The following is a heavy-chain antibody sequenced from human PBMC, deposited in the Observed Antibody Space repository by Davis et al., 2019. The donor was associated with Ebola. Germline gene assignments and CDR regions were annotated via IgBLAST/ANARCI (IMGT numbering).Heavy chain of an antibody. CDR2: INSDGSTT. Sequence: PGGSLRLSCAASGFTFSSYWMYWVRQAPGKGLVWVSRINSDGSTTRHADSVKGRFTISRDNAKNTLYLQMNSLRAEDTAVYYCARADYYDSSGYSGDAFDIWGQGTMVTVSS. D-gene: IGHD3-22*01. CDR3: ARADYYDSSGYSGDAFDI. J-gene: IGHJ3*02. CDR1: GFTFSSYW. V-gene: IGHV3-74*01.